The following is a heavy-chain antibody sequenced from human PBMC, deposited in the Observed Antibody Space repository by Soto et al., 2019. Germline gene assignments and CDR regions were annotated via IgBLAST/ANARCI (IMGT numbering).Heavy chain of an antibody. J-gene: IGHJ4*02. Sequence: QPGWSLRLSCVASGFTFSNYAMHWVRQAPGKGLGWVAVISSDGSEKYYLDSVRDRFTISRDNSKNTLYLQMNNLRPEDTAMYYCANSWTTLTTGFDFWGQGALVTVSS. CDR2: ISSDGSEK. CDR1: GFTFSNYA. CDR3: ANSWTTLTTGFDF. V-gene: IGHV3-30*18. D-gene: IGHD4-17*01.